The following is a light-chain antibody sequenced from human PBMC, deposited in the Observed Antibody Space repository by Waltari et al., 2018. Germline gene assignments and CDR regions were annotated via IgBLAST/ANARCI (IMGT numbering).Light chain of an antibody. CDR3: QQGSSFPPT. Sequence: DIQMTQSPSSVSASVGDRVTITCRASQGISSWLAWYQQKPGKGPNLLIFGASNLQSGVPSRFSGSGSGTDFTLTIRGLQPEASATYFCQQGSSFPPTFGQGTIVEIK. J-gene: IGKJ1*01. CDR1: QGISSW. CDR2: GAS. V-gene: IGKV1-12*01.